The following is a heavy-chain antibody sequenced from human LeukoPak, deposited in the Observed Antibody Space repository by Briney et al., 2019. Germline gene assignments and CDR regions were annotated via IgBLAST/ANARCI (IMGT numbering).Heavy chain of an antibody. CDR3: ALYDFWSGHYYYSYYGMDV. J-gene: IGHJ6*02. D-gene: IGHD3-3*01. CDR1: GFTFSSYS. V-gene: IGHV3-21*01. Sequence: GGSLRLSCAASGFTFSSYSMNWVRQAPGEGLEWVSSISSSSSYIYYADSVKGRFTISRDNAKNSLYLQMNSLRAEDTAVYYCALYDFWSGHYYYSYYGMDVWGQGTTVTVSS. CDR2: ISSSSSYI.